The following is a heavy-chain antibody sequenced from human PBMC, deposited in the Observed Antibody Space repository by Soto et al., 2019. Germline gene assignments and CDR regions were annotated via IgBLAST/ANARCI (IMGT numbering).Heavy chain of an antibody. D-gene: IGHD6-6*01. CDR1: GFTFSSYS. CDR2: ISSSSSYI. CDR3: ARDGVGGSSDPYFDY. V-gene: IGHV3-21*01. J-gene: IGHJ4*02. Sequence: EVQLVESGGGLVKPGGSLRLSCAASGFTFSSYSMNWVRQAPGKGLEWVSSISSSSSYIYYADSVKGRFTISRDNAKNSLYLQMNSLRAEDTAVYYCARDGVGGSSDPYFDYWGQGTLVTVSS.